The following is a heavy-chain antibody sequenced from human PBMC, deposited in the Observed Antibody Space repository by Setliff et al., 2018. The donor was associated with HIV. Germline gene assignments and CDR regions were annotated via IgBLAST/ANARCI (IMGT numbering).Heavy chain of an antibody. CDR3: AKDSGVTTTEGYFDY. CDR2: VGYDGYNK. Sequence: GGSLRLSCAASAFTFSNYGMHWVRQAPGKGLEWVAVVGYDGYNKYYVDSVKGRFTISRDNSKSTLYLQMNSLRTEDTAVYYCAKDSGVTTTEGYFDYWGQGTLVTVSS. J-gene: IGHJ4*02. CDR1: AFTFSNYG. D-gene: IGHD4-17*01. V-gene: IGHV3-30*02.